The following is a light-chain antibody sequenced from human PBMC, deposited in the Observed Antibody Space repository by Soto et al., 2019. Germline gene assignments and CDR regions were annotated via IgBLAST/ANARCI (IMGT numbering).Light chain of an antibody. CDR3: QQYMSSVT. Sequence: EIVLTQSPGSLCLSPGQRATLSCRASQSVDTTFFAWYQKKPGQAPRLLIYGASKRATGIPDRFSGSGSGTDFTLIISRLEPEDFAVYYCQQYMSSVTFGQGTKVEIK. V-gene: IGKV3-20*01. CDR1: QSVDTTF. J-gene: IGKJ1*01. CDR2: GAS.